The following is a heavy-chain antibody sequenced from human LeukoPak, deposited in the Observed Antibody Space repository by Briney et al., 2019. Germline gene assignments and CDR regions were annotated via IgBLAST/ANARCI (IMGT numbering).Heavy chain of an antibody. V-gene: IGHV3-48*03. CDR1: GFTFSSYE. CDR3: AKDLVDTAMATYYFDH. D-gene: IGHD5-18*01. CDR2: ISSSGSTI. Sequence: GGSLRLSCAASGFTFSSYEMNWVRQAPGKGLEWVSYISSSGSTIYYADSVKGRFTISRDNSKNTLYLQMNSLRAEDTAVYYCAKDLVDTAMATYYFDHWGQGTLVTVSS. J-gene: IGHJ4*02.